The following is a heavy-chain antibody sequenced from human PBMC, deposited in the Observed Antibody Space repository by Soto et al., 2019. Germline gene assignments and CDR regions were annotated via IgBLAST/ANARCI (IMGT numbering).Heavy chain of an antibody. D-gene: IGHD1-7*01. Sequence: QVQLVDSGGGVVQPGRSLRLSCAASGFTFSSYGMHWVRQAPGKGLEWVAVISYDGSNKYYADSVKGRFTISRDNSKNTLYLQMNSLRAEDTAVYYCAKDRGPFLTGTSYYFDYWGQGTLVTVSS. CDR2: ISYDGSNK. V-gene: IGHV3-30*18. J-gene: IGHJ4*02. CDR1: GFTFSSYG. CDR3: AKDRGPFLTGTSYYFDY.